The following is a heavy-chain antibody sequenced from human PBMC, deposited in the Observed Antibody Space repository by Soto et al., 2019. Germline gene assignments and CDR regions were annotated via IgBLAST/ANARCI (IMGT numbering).Heavy chain of an antibody. D-gene: IGHD4-4*01. CDR2: ISYDGSNK. Sequence: QVQLVESGGGVVQPGRSLRLSCAASGFTFSTYGMHWVRQAPGKGLEWVAVISYDGSNKYDADSVKGRFIISRDNSKKTLYLQMDSLRAEDTAVYYCARAVTTWDFGMDVWGQGTKVSVSS. J-gene: IGHJ6*02. V-gene: IGHV3-30-3*01. CDR1: GFTFSTYG. CDR3: ARAVTTWDFGMDV.